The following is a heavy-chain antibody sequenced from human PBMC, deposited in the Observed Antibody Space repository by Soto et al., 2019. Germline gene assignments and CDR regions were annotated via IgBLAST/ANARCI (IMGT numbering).Heavy chain of an antibody. J-gene: IGHJ4*02. CDR2: IYYSGST. D-gene: IGHD3-10*01. CDR1: GGSISSGGYY. V-gene: IGHV4-31*03. Sequence: QVQLQESGRGLVKPSQTLSLTCTVSGGSISSGGYYWSWIRQHPGKGLEWIGYIYYSGSTYYNPSLKSRVTISVDTSKNQFSLKLSSVTAADTAVYYCARLTSGPVYFDYWGQGTLVTVSS. CDR3: ARLTSGPVYFDY.